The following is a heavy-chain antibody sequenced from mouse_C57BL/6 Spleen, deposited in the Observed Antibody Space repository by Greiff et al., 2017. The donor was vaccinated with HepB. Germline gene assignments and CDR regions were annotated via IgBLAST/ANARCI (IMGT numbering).Heavy chain of an antibody. V-gene: IGHV5-4*03. D-gene: IGHD1-1*01. CDR2: ISDGGSYT. Sequence: EVKLVESGGGLVKPGGSLKLSCAASGFTFSSYAMSWVRQTPEKRLEWVATISDGGSYTYYPDNVKGRFTISRDNAKNNLYLQMSHLKSEDTAMYYCARRDYGSSYAYYFDYWGQGTTLTVSS. CDR3: ARRDYGSSYAYYFDY. J-gene: IGHJ2*01. CDR1: GFTFSSYA.